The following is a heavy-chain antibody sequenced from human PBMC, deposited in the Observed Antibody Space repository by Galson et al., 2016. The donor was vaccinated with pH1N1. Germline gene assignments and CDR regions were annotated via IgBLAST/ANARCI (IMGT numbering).Heavy chain of an antibody. D-gene: IGHD2-15*01. V-gene: IGHV3-74*01. CDR3: VRGRYCSGGSCYSPAAEYFQH. Sequence: LSCAASGFIFTNYWMHWVRQAPGRGLVWVARVNNDGSSTNYADSVKGRFTLSRDNAENTVFLEMSSLRAEDTGAYYCVRGRYCSGGSCYSPAAEYFQHWGRGTLLTVSS. J-gene: IGHJ1*01. CDR1: GFIFTNYW. CDR2: VNNDGSST.